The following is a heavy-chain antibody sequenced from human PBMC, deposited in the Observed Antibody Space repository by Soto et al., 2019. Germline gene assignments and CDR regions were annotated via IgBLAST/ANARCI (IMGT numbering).Heavy chain of an antibody. Sequence: QLQLQESGPGLVKPSETLSLTCTVSGGSISSSSYYWGWIRQPPGKGLEWIGSIYYSGSTYYNPSLKSRVTISVDTSKNQFSLKLSSVTAADTAVYYCARHSTIYSSSWYWDYWGQGTLVTVSS. D-gene: IGHD6-13*01. CDR3: ARHSTIYSSSWYWDY. CDR1: GGSISSSSYY. CDR2: IYYSGST. J-gene: IGHJ4*02. V-gene: IGHV4-39*01.